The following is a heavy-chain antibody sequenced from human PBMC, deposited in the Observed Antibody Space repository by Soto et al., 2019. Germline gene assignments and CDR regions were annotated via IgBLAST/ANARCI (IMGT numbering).Heavy chain of an antibody. J-gene: IGHJ6*02. Sequence: QVQLVQSGAEVKKPGSSVKVSCKASGGTFSSYAISWVRQAPGQGLEWMGGIIPIFGTANYAQKFQGRVTITADESTSTAYMELSSLRSEDTAVYYCARDLVGATMGYYYCGMDVWGQGTTVTVSS. CDR2: IIPIFGTA. V-gene: IGHV1-69*01. D-gene: IGHD1-26*01. CDR3: ARDLVGATMGYYYCGMDV. CDR1: GGTFSSYA.